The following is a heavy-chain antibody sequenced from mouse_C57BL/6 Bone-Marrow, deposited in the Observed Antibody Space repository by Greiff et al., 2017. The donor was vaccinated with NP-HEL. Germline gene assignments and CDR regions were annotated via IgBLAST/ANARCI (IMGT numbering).Heavy chain of an antibody. Sequence: VQLQQPGAELVMPGASVKLSCKASGYTFTSYWMHWVKQRPGQGLEWIGEIDPSDSSPNSNQKFKGQSTLTVDKSSSTAYMQLSSLTSEDSAVYYCAREVIYYDYDGYYFDYWGQGTTLTGSS. CDR2: IDPSDSSP. CDR1: GYTFTSYW. J-gene: IGHJ2*01. V-gene: IGHV1-69*01. D-gene: IGHD2-4*01. CDR3: AREVIYYDYDGYYFDY.